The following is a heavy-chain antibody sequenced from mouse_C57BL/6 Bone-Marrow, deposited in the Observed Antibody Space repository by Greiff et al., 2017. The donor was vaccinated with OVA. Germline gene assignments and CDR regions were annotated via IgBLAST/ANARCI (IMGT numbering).Heavy chain of an antibody. J-gene: IGHJ2*01. CDR2: IDPSDSYT. V-gene: IGHV1-59*01. D-gene: IGHD2-4*01. CDR1: GYTFTSYW. Sequence: VQLQQPGAELVRPGPSVKLSCKASGYTFTSYWMHWVKQRPGQGLEWIGVIDPSDSYTNYNQKFKGKATLTVDTSSSTAYMQLSSLTSEDSAVYYCARSDYDYDEYYFDYWGQGTTLTVSS. CDR3: ARSDYDYDEYYFDY.